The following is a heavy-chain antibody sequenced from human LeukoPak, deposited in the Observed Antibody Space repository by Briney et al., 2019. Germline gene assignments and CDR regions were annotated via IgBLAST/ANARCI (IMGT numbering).Heavy chain of an antibody. CDR2: INAAGSGT. V-gene: IGHV3-74*01. D-gene: IGHD2-2*01. Sequence: PGGSLRLSPAPSRFTFTSHCTHSVPHTPQKGLWRVSHINAAGSGTYYAPSVKGRFTISRDNAKNTLYLQMHSLTAADTPFYSSLRGALRDCSYTSWSRGNWFDRWVEGTLVTVSS. J-gene: IGHJ5*02. CDR1: RFTFTSHC. CDR3: LRGALRDCSYTSWSRGNWFDR.